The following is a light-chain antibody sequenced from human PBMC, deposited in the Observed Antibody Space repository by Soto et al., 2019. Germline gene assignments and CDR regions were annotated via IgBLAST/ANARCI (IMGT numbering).Light chain of an antibody. CDR1: SSDVGGYNY. J-gene: IGLJ2*01. CDR2: EVS. CDR3: SSYTSSSTVV. Sequence: QSALTQPASVSGSPGQSITISCTGTSSDVGGYNYVSWYQQHPGKAPKLMIYEVSNRTSGVSNRFSASKSGNTASLTISGLQAEDEADYYCSSYTSSSTVVFGGGTKLTVL. V-gene: IGLV2-14*01.